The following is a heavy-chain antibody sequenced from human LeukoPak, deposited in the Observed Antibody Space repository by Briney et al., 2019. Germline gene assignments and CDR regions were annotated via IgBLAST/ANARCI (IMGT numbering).Heavy chain of an antibody. Sequence: ASVKVSCKASGYTFTSYGISWVRQAPGQGLEWMGWISAYNDNTNYAQKLQGRVTMTTDTSTSTAYMELRSLRSDDTAVYYCARVVRGVMYYYYYGMDVWGQGTTVTVSS. D-gene: IGHD3-10*01. CDR1: GYTFTSYG. J-gene: IGHJ6*02. CDR3: ARVVRGVMYYYYYGMDV. CDR2: ISAYNDNT. V-gene: IGHV1-18*01.